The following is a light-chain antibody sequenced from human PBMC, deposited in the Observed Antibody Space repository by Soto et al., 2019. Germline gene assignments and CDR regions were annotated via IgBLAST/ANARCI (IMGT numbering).Light chain of an antibody. CDR1: QSVSSY. Sequence: EIVLTQSPATLSLSPGERATLSCRASQSVSSYLAWYQQKPGQAPRLLIYDASNRATGIPARFSGSGSGTDFTLTISSLEPEDFAVYYCQQYEGSMVTFGPGTKVDIK. J-gene: IGKJ3*01. CDR3: QQYEGSMVT. V-gene: IGKV3-11*01. CDR2: DAS.